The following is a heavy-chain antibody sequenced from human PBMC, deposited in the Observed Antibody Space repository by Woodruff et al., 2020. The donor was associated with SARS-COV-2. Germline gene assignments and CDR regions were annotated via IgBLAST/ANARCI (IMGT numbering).Heavy chain of an antibody. J-gene: IGHJ4*02. CDR3: VKDLDY. CDR2: GNGGRT. V-gene: IGHV3-23*01. Sequence: GNGGRTFYADSVKGRFTISRDNSKNTLFLEMNSLRADDTAVYYCVKDLDYWGQGTLVTVSS.